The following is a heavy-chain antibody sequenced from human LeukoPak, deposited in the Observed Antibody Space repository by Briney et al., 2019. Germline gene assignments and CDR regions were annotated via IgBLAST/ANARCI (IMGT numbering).Heavy chain of an antibody. J-gene: IGHJ4*02. CDR1: GFAFSSYW. CDR2: INSDGSST. D-gene: IGHD3-10*01. V-gene: IGHV3-74*01. CDR3: ARGGSRYFHN. Sequence: QPGGSLRLSCAASGFAFSSYWMHWVRQAPGKGLVWVSRINSDGSSTTYADSVQDRFTISRDNAKNTLYLQMNSLRAEDTAVYYCARGGSRYFHNWGQGTLVTVST.